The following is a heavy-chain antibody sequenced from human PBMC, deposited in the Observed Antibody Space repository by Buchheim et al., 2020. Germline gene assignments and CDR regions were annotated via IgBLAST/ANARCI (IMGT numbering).Heavy chain of an antibody. D-gene: IGHD3-3*01. CDR1: GYTFTSYD. CDR2: MNPNSGNT. CDR3: ARVGYDFWSGYWNYYYYYMDV. Sequence: QVQLVQSGAEVKKPGASVKVSCKASGYTFTSYDINWVRQATGQGLEWIGWMNPNSGNTGYAQKFQGRVTMTRNTSISTAYMELSSLRSEDTAVYYCARVGYDFWSGYWNYYYYYMDVWGKGTT. J-gene: IGHJ6*03. V-gene: IGHV1-8*01.